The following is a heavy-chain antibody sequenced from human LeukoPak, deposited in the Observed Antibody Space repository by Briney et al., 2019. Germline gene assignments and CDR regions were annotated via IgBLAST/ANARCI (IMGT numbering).Heavy chain of an antibody. CDR3: AKQGEIRQGYYMDV. CDR2: IIPVFGTE. V-gene: IGHV1-69*06. D-gene: IGHD1/OR15-1a*01. J-gene: IGHJ6*03. Sequence: SVKVSCKASGGTISSYGMNWVRQAPGQGLEWMGRIIPVFGTENYAQKFQDRVTITADTVSNTAYMELTSLTSEDTAVYVCAKQGEIRQGYYMDVWGNGTAVTVTS. CDR1: GGTISSYG.